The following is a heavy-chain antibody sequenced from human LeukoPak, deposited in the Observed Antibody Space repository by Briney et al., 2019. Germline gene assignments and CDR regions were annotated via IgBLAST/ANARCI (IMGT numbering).Heavy chain of an antibody. J-gene: IGHJ4*02. D-gene: IGHD4/OR15-4a*01. CDR1: GFTVSSNP. Sequence: GGSLRLSCTVSGFTVSSNPMSWVREAPGKGLEWVSFIYSDNTHYSDSVKGRFTISRDNSKNTLYLQMNSLRAEDTAVYYCARRAGAYSHPYDYWGQGTLVTVSS. V-gene: IGHV3-53*01. CDR3: ARRAGAYSHPYDY. CDR2: IYSDNT.